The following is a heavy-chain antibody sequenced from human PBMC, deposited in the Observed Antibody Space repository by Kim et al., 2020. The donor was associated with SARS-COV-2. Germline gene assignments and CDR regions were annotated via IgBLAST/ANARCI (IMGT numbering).Heavy chain of an antibody. D-gene: IGHD3-10*01. V-gene: IGHV4-34*01. Sequence: SETLSLTCAVYGGSFSGYYWSWIRQPPGKGLEWIGEINHSGSTNYNPSLKSRVTISVDTSKNQFSLKLSSVTAADTAVYYCARVGDYYYGSGSYAFDIWGQGTMVTVSS. CDR1: GGSFSGYY. CDR3: ARVGDYYYGSGSYAFDI. J-gene: IGHJ3*02. CDR2: INHSGST.